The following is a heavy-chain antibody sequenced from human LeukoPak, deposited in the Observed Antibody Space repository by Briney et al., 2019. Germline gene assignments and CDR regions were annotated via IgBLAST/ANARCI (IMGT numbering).Heavy chain of an antibody. Sequence: ASVKVSCKASGYTFTGYYMHWVRQAPGQGLEWLGWISPNTGGTHYAQNFQDRVTMTRDTSISTAYMDLSRLRSDDTAVYYCARDRGYSGYDVWGQGTLSPSPQ. CDR2: ISPNTGGT. J-gene: IGHJ4*02. CDR1: GYTFTGYY. D-gene: IGHD5-12*01. V-gene: IGHV1-2*02. CDR3: ARDRGYSGYDV.